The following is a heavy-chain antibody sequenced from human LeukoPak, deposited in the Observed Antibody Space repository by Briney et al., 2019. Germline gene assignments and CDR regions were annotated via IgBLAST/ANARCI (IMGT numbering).Heavy chain of an antibody. D-gene: IGHD3-9*01. CDR3: ARNFDWSSFDI. CDR1: GGSISSGGYY. CDR2: IYYSGST. J-gene: IGHJ3*02. Sequence: SETLSLTCTVSGGSISSGGYYWSWIRQHPGKGLEWIGYIYYSGSTYYNPSLKSRVTISVDTSKNQFSLKLSSVTAADTAVYYCARNFDWSSFDIWGQGTMVTVSS. V-gene: IGHV4-31*03.